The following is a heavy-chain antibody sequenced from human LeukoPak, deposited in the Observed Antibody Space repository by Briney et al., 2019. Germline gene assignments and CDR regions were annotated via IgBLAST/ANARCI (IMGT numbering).Heavy chain of an antibody. D-gene: IGHD2-8*01. J-gene: IGHJ5*02. Sequence: SETLSLTCTVSGGSISSSSNYWGWIRQRPGEGLEWIGNIYSSGSTHYRPSLKRRVTISADRSNNQVSLKLSSVTAADTAVYYCARGYTNGVNREVWLDPWGQGTLVTVSS. CDR3: ARGYTNGVNREVWLDP. CDR2: IYSSGST. CDR1: GGSISSSSNY. V-gene: IGHV4-39*07.